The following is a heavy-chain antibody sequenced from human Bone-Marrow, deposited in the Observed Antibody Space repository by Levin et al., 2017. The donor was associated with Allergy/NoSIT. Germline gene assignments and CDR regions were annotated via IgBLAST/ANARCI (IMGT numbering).Heavy chain of an antibody. J-gene: IGHJ6*03. Sequence: GESLKISCAASGFTFNNYAMSWVRQAPGKGLEWVSGINDDGVGIYYADSVKGRFTISRDNSKNSLFLQMNSLRAEDTAVYFCARDLGYCRGGSCPRNSYCLYNMEVWGRGTTVTVSS. V-gene: IGHV3-23*01. CDR3: ARDLGYCRGGSCPRNSYCLYNMEV. CDR1: GFTFNNYA. D-gene: IGHD2-15*01. CDR2: INDDGVGI.